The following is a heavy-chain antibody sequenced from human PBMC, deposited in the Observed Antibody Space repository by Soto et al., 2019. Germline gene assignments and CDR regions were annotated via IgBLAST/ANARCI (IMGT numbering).Heavy chain of an antibody. J-gene: IGHJ5*02. V-gene: IGHV4-39*01. CDR3: ARAYSSSSYWFDP. D-gene: IGHD6-6*01. CDR1: GGSISSSYY. Sequence: SQTLSVTSAVSGGSISSSYYCGCIRQTPGKGLEWIGSIYYSGSTYYNPSLKSRGTISVDTSKNQFSLKLSSVTAADTAVYYCARAYSSSSYWFDPCGQGTLVAVSS. CDR2: IYYSGST.